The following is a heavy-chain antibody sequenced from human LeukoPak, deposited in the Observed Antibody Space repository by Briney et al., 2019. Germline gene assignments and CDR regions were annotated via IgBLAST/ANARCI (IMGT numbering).Heavy chain of an antibody. V-gene: IGHV4-59*12. CDR2: IYSSGNT. J-gene: IGHJ4*02. CDR1: GDSISTYY. Sequence: SETLSLTCSFSGDSISTYYWSWIRQSPGKGLEWIGHIYSSGNTDYNSSLKSRVTISVDTSKSQFSLRLSSVTAADTAVYYCARDRGYSYAFDYWGQGTLVTVSS. D-gene: IGHD5-18*01. CDR3: ARDRGYSYAFDY.